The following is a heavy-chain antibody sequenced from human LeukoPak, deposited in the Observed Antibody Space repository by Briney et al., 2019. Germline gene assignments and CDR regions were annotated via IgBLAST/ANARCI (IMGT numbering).Heavy chain of an antibody. V-gene: IGHV1-8*02. Sequence: ASVKVSCKASGYAFTSYGISWVRQATGQGLEWMGWMNPNSGNTGYAQKFQGRVTMTRNTSISTAYMELSSLRSEDTAVYYCARGGGSGWPDRIDYWGQGALVTVSS. D-gene: IGHD6-19*01. CDR1: GYAFTSYG. J-gene: IGHJ4*02. CDR2: MNPNSGNT. CDR3: ARGGGSGWPDRIDY.